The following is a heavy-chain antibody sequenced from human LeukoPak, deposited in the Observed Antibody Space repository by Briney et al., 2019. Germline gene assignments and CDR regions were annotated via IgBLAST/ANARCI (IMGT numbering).Heavy chain of an antibody. Sequence: ASVKVSCKASGYTFTGYYMHWVRQAPGQRLEWMGWINPNSGGTNYAQKFQGRVTMTRDTSISTAYMELSRLRSDDTAVYYCARGAGSSSGLEYYYYMDVWGKGTTVTVSS. D-gene: IGHD6-6*01. CDR2: INPNSGGT. V-gene: IGHV1-2*02. J-gene: IGHJ6*03. CDR3: ARGAGSSSGLEYYYYMDV. CDR1: GYTFTGYY.